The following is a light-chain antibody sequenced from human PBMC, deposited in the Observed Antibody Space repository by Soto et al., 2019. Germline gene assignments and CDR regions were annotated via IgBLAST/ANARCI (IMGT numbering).Light chain of an antibody. J-gene: IGLJ3*02. CDR1: NSNIGAGYH. CDR3: QSYDSSLSGWV. CDR2: GNS. Sequence: QSVLTQPPSVSGAPGQRGTISCTGYNSNIGAGYHVHWYQQLPGTAPKLLIYGNSNRPSGVPDRFSASKSGTSASLAITGLQAEDEADYYCQSYDSSLSGWVFGGGTKLTVL. V-gene: IGLV1-40*01.